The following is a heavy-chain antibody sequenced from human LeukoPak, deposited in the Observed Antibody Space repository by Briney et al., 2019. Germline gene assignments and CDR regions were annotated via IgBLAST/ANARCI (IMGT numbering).Heavy chain of an antibody. V-gene: IGHV3-30*18. Sequence: PGGSLRLSCTASGFTFSSYGMHWVRQAPGKGLEWVAVISYDGSNKYYADSVKGRFTISRDNSKNTLYLQMNSLRAEDTAVYYCAKVGLVGALDYWGQGTLVTVSS. D-gene: IGHD1-26*01. J-gene: IGHJ4*02. CDR2: ISYDGSNK. CDR3: AKVGLVGALDY. CDR1: GFTFSSYG.